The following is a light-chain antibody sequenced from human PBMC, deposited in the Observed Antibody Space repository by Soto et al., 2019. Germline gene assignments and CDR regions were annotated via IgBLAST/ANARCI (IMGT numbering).Light chain of an antibody. CDR3: QQYHNWPPIT. V-gene: IGKV3D-15*01. CDR2: GAS. CDR1: QGVDSN. J-gene: IGKJ5*01. Sequence: EVVMTQSPATLSVSPGERATLSCRASQGVDSNLAWYQQTPGQAPRLLIYGASIRATGIPPGFRGSGSGTDFTLTISSLQSEDFAIYYCQQYHNWPPITFGQGTRLEIK.